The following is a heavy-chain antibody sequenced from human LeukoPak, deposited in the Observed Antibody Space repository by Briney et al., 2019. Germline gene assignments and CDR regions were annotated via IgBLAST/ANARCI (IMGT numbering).Heavy chain of an antibody. CDR1: GYTFTGYY. J-gene: IGHJ5*02. CDR3: ARGVSYGSGSYTGDP. V-gene: IGHV1-2*02. Sequence: ASVKVSCKASGYTFTGYYMHWVRQAPEQGFEWLGRVDSKSGGTNYAQKFQGRVTMTRDTSISTVYMQLISLRSDDTAVYYCARGVSYGSGSYTGDPWGQGTLVTVPS. CDR2: VDSKSGGT. D-gene: IGHD3-10*01.